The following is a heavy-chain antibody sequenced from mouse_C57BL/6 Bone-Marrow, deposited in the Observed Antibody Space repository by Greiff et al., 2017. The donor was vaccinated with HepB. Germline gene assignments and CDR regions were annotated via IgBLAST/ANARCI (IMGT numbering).Heavy chain of an antibody. J-gene: IGHJ3*01. CDR2: ISSGSSTI. CDR1: GFTFSDYG. Sequence: EVQLQQSGGGLVKPGASLKLSCAASGFTFSDYGMHWVRQAPEKGLEWVADISSGSSTIYYADTVKGRDTLSTDKAKNTLFLQMTSLRYEDTAMYYCAALNGYAYWGQGTLVTVSA. V-gene: IGHV5-17*01. CDR3: AALNGYAY.